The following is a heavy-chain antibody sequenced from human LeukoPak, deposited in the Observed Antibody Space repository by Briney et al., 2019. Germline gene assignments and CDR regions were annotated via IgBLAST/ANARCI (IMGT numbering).Heavy chain of an antibody. D-gene: IGHD1-26*01. CDR2: ISGRGGST. CDR1: GFTFSSYA. CDR3: ARVSGATHYYYYYYMDV. J-gene: IGHJ6*03. Sequence: GGSLRLSCAASGFTFSSYAMSWVRQAPGKGLEWVSGISGRGGSTDYADSVKGRFTISRDNSKNTLYLQMNSPRAEDTAVYYCARVSGATHYYYYYYMDVWGKGTTVTVSS. V-gene: IGHV3-23*01.